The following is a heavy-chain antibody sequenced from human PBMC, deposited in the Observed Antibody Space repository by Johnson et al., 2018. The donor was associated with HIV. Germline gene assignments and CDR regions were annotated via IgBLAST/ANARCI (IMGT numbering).Heavy chain of an antibody. CDR2: ISYDGSNK. CDR3: ARTTRMVGAFDI. Sequence: QEQLVESGGGVVQPGRSLRLSCAASGFTFSSYGMHWVRQAPGKGLEWVAVISYDGSNKYYADSVKGRFTISRDNSKNTLYLQMNSLRADDTAVYYCARTTRMVGAFDIWGQGTMVTVSS. CDR1: GFTFSSYG. D-gene: IGHD2-15*01. V-gene: IGHV3-30*03. J-gene: IGHJ3*02.